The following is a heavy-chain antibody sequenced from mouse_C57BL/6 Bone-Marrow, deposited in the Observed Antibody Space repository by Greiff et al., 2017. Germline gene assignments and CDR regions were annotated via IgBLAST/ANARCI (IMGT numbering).Heavy chain of an antibody. CDR3: ARIKGVLSLHAMDY. V-gene: IGHV8-8*01. Sequence: QVTLKESGPGILQPSQTLSLTCSFSGFSLSTFGMGVGWIRQPSGKGLEWLAHIWWDDDKYYNPALKSRLTTSKDTSKNQVFLKIANVDTADTATDYCARIKGVLSLHAMDYWGQGTSVTVSS. CDR1: GFSLSTFGMG. D-gene: IGHD1-1*02. J-gene: IGHJ4*01. CDR2: IWWDDDK.